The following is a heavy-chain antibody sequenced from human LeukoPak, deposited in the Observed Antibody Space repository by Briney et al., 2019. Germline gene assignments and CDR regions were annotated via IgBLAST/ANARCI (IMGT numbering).Heavy chain of an antibody. CDR3: ANWPHDAFDI. CDR1: GFTFSSYG. Sequence: GGSLRLSCAASGFTFSSYGTHWVRQAPGKGLEWVAVISYDGSNKYYADSVKGRFTISRDNSKNTLYLQMNSLRVEDTAVYYCANWPHDAFDIWGQGTMVTVSS. J-gene: IGHJ3*02. V-gene: IGHV3-30*18. CDR2: ISYDGSNK.